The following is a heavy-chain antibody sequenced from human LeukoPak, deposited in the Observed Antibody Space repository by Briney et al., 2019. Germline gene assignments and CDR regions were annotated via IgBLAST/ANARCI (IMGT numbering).Heavy chain of an antibody. J-gene: IGHJ2*01. CDR2: IKQDGSEK. CDR1: GFTFSSYW. Sequence: GGSLRLSCAASGFTFSSYWMSWVRQAPGKGLEWVANIKQDGSEKYYVDSVKGRFTISRDNAKNSLYLQMNSLRAEDTAVYYCARDFPIWFGELLPYWYFDLWGRGTLVTVSS. V-gene: IGHV3-7*01. D-gene: IGHD3-10*01. CDR3: ARDFPIWFGELLPYWYFDL.